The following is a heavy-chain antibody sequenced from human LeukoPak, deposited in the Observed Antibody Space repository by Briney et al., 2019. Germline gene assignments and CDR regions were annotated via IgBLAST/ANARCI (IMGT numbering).Heavy chain of an antibody. CDR2: IWYDGSNK. V-gene: IGHV3-33*06. J-gene: IGHJ4*01. CDR3: AKDLRWQSRTQSPDD. D-gene: IGHD4-23*01. Sequence: GRSLRLSCAASGFTFSSYGMHWVRQAPGKGLEWVAVIWYDGSNKYYADSVKGRFTISRDNSKNTLYLQMNSLRAEDTAVYYCAKDLRWQSRTQSPDDWGHGTLVTVSS. CDR1: GFTFSSYG.